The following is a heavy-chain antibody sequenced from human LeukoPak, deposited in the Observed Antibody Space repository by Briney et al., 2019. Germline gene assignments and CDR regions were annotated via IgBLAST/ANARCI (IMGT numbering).Heavy chain of an antibody. Sequence: SQTLSLTCAISGDNVSSTSAAWSWIRQSPSRGLEWLGRTNYRSNWYNDYAVSVNSRITINPDTSKNQFSLQLNSVTPEDTAVYYCARESAAGSNNDYYYGLDVWGQGTAVTVSS. CDR1: GDNVSSTSAA. D-gene: IGHD6-13*01. CDR3: ARESAAGSNNDYYYGLDV. V-gene: IGHV6-1*01. CDR2: TNYRSNWYN. J-gene: IGHJ6*02.